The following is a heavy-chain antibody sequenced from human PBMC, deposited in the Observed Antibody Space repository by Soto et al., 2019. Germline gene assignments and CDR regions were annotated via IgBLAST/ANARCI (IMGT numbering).Heavy chain of an antibody. CDR3: ARHNRYSSTWFEGWFDP. CDR1: GYSFTNYW. CDR2: IHPGDSGT. J-gene: IGHJ5*02. V-gene: IGHV5-51*01. Sequence: GESLKISCQGSGYSFTNYWVGWVRQIPGRGLEWMGIIHPGDSGTRYSPFFQGQVTISADKSTSTAYLQWSSLKASDTAMYYCARHNRYSSTWFEGWFDPWGQGTLVTVS. D-gene: IGHD6-13*01.